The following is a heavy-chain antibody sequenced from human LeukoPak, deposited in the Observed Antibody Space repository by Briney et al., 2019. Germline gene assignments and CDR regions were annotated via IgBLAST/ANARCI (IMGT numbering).Heavy chain of an antibody. CDR3: AREGYDVLTGYYAMDV. J-gene: IGHJ6*02. CDR2: ISHSGST. Sequence: PSETLSLTCAVSGASISSGGYSWSWIRQPPGKGLEWIGYISHSGSTFCNPSLKSRVTISVDRSKNQFSLKVSSVTAADTAVYYCAREGYDVLTGYYAMDVWGQGTTVTVSS. CDR1: GASISSGGYS. D-gene: IGHD3-9*01. V-gene: IGHV4-30-2*01.